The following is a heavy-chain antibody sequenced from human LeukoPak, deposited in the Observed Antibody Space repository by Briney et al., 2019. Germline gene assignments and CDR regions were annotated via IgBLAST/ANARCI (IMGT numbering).Heavy chain of an antibody. J-gene: IGHJ5*02. V-gene: IGHV4-30-4*08. Sequence: PSQTMSLACFVAGGSLSMGDYQWTWIRQPPGKGLDWGGQTYYRGITYYRPSLKSRVSISADTSENQFSLNLSSVTAADTAVYYCASLLVPAAIDWFDPWGQGTLVTVSS. D-gene: IGHD2-2*01. CDR3: ASLLVPAAIDWFDP. CDR2: TYYRGIT. CDR1: GGSLSMGDYQ.